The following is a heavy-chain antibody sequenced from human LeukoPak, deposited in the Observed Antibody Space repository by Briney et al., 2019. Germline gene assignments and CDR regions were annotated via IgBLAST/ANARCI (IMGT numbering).Heavy chain of an antibody. CDR2: INHSGST. D-gene: IGHD3-16*01. V-gene: IGHV4-34*01. CDR3: ARGRGSNYYYYYYMDV. Sequence: SETLSLTCAVYGGSFSGYYWSWIRQPPGKGLEWIGEINHSGSTNYNPSLKSRVTISVDTSKNQFSLKLSSVTAADTAVYYCARGRGSNYYYYYYMDVWGKGTTVTVSS. CDR1: GGSFSGYY. J-gene: IGHJ6*03.